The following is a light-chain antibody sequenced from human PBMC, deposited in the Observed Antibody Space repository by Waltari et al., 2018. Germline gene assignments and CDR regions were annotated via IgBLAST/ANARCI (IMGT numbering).Light chain of an antibody. CDR3: QVWDSSRDHVV. CDR2: DDT. CDR1: NLRSKS. J-gene: IGLJ2*01. V-gene: IGLV3-21*02. Sequence: SYVLTQPPSVSVAPGQTAKITCGGTNLRSKSVHWYQQRPGQPPVMVLYDDTHRPSEIPERFSGSNSGNTATLTVSRVEAGDEADYYCQVWDSSRDHVVFGGGTKLTVL.